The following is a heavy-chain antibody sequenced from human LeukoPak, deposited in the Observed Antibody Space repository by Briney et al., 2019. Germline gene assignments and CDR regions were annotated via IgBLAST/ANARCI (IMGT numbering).Heavy chain of an antibody. D-gene: IGHD2-15*01. CDR3: AKEAATLGSFDY. CDR1: GFTFSSYW. J-gene: IGHJ4*02. V-gene: IGHV3-7*01. CDR2: IKEDGSEK. Sequence: GGSLRLSCAASGFTFSSYWMSWVRQAPGKGLEWVANIKEDGSEKYYVDSVKGRSTISRDNAKNSLYLQMNSLRAEDTAIYYCAKEAATLGSFDYWGQGTLVTVSS.